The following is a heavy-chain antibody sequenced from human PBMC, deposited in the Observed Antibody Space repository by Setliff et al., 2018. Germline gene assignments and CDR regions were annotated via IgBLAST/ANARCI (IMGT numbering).Heavy chain of an antibody. V-gene: IGHV4-4*02. CDR1: GGSISSPNW. CDR2: IYQSGTT. J-gene: IGHJ4*02. Sequence: TSETLSLTCAVSGGSISSPNWWNWVRQPPGKGLEWIGDIYQSGTTNYNPSLKSRVTISADTSKNQFSLKLKSVTAADTAVYYCARAPGRNIRGDYWGQGALVTVSS. CDR3: ARAPGRNIRGDY. D-gene: IGHD3-10*01.